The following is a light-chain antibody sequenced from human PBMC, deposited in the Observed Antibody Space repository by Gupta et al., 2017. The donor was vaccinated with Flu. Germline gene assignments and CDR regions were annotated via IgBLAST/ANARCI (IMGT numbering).Light chain of an antibody. CDR2: KAS. J-gene: IGKJ1*01. Sequence: DIQMTQSPSTLSASVGDRVTITCRASQSISIWLAWYRQKPGKAPKLLIYKASSLESGVPSRFSGSGSGTEFTLTISSLQPDDFATYYCQQYNRYSRTFGQGTKVEIK. CDR1: QSISIW. CDR3: QQYNRYSRT. V-gene: IGKV1-5*03.